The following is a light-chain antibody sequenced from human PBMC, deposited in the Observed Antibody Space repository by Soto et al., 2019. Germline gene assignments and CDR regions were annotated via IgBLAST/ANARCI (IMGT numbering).Light chain of an antibody. V-gene: IGKV3-11*01. CDR3: QQRSNWPIT. Sequence: EIGLTKSPATLSLYPGERATLSCRAGQSVSIYLSWHQQRPGQAPSFLIYDASIRATGIPARFSGSGSGTDFTLTISSLDPEDFAVYYCQQRSNWPITFGPGRRLEIK. J-gene: IGKJ5*01. CDR1: QSVSIY. CDR2: DAS.